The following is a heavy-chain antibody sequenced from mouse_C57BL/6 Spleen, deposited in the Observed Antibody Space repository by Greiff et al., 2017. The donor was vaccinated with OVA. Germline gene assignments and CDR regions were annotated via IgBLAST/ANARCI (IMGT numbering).Heavy chain of an antibody. CDR3: AKEGYYGSRGFAY. CDR1: GYTFTDYY. J-gene: IGHJ3*01. Sequence: VQRVESGPELVKPGASVKISCKASGYTFTDYYLNWVKQRPGQGLEWIGWIYPGSGNTKYNEKFKGKATLTVDTSSSTAYMQLSSLTSEDSAVYFCAKEGYYGSRGFAYWGQGTLVTVSA. V-gene: IGHV1-84*01. CDR2: IYPGSGNT. D-gene: IGHD1-1*01.